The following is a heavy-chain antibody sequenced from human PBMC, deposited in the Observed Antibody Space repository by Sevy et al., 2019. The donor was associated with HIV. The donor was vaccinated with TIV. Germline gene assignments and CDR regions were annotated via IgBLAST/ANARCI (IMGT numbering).Heavy chain of an antibody. D-gene: IGHD1-26*01. V-gene: IGHV3-30*18. J-gene: IGHJ6*02. CDR3: ANAYSGSYSHSYLYALDV. CDR1: GFSFSYYG. Sequence: GGSLRLSCTGSGFSFSYYGIHWVSQAPGKGLDWVALISHDGINEYYADSVKGRFTISRDNSKNTVYLEMNRLRNEDTAIYFCANAYSGSYSHSYLYALDVWGQGTTVTVSS. CDR2: ISHDGINE.